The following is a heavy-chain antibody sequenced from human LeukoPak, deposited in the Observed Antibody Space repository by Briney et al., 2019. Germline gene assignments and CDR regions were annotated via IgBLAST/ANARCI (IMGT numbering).Heavy chain of an antibody. J-gene: IGHJ4*02. Sequence: SETLSLTCAVYGESFSGYFWNWIRQPPGKGLEWIGEVNHSGSTSNHNPSLKSRVTMSVDTSKNQFSLKLSSVTAADTAVYYCARKSGYARDYWGQGNLVTVSS. CDR2: VNHSGSTS. CDR3: ARKSGYARDY. CDR1: GESFSGYF. D-gene: IGHD5-12*01. V-gene: IGHV4-34*01.